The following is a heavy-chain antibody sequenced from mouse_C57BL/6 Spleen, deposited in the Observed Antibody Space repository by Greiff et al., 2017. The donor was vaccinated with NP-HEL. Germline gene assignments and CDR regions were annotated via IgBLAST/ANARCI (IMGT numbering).Heavy chain of an antibody. J-gene: IGHJ2*01. CDR3: ARKSTRASY. Sequence: VQLQQSGAELVKPGASVKMSCKASGYTFTSYTMHWVKQRPGQGLEWIGYINPSSGYTKYNQKFKDKATLTADKSSSTASMQLSSLTAEDSAVYYCARKSTRASYWGQGTTLIVSS. CDR1: GYTFTSYT. CDR2: INPSSGYT. V-gene: IGHV1-4*01. D-gene: IGHD3-1*01.